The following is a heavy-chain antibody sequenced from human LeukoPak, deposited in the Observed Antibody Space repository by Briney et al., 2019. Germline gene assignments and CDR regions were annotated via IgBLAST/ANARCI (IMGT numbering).Heavy chain of an antibody. CDR3: ARECSSTSCSYYLDY. J-gene: IGHJ4*02. V-gene: IGHV4-59*01. Sequence: SETLSLTCTVSGGSISSYYWSWIRQPPGKGLEWIGYIYYSGSTNYNPSLKSRVTISVGTSKNQFSLKLSSVTAADTAVYYCARECSSTSCSYYLDYWGQGTLVTVSS. CDR2: IYYSGST. D-gene: IGHD2-2*01. CDR1: GGSISSYY.